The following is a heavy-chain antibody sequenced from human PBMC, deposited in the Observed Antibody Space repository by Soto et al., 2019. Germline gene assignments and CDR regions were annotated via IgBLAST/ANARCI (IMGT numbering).Heavy chain of an antibody. CDR3: ARDGGIAAATNWFDP. D-gene: IGHD6-13*01. V-gene: IGHV3-33*01. CDR1: GFTFSSYG. CDR2: IWYDGSNK. J-gene: IGHJ5*02. Sequence: HPGGSLRLSCAASGFTFSSYGMHWVRQAPGKGLEWVAVIWYDGSNKYYADSVKGRFTISRDNSKNTLYLQMNSLRAEDTAVYYCARDGGIAAATNWFDPWGQGTLVTVSS.